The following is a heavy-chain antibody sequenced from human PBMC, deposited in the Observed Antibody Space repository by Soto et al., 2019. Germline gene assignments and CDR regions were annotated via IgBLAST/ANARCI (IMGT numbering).Heavy chain of an antibody. CDR2: IYYSGST. V-gene: IGHV4-59*08. CDR3: SRLYGMYWQQLVVHYYGIDV. Sequence: SETLSLTCTVSGGSISSYYWSWIRQPPGKGLEWIGYIYYSGSTNYNPSLKSRVTISVDTSKNQFSLKLSSVTAADTAVYYCSRLYGMYWQQLVVHYYGIDVWGQGTTVTVSS. D-gene: IGHD6-13*01. CDR1: GGSISSYY. J-gene: IGHJ6*02.